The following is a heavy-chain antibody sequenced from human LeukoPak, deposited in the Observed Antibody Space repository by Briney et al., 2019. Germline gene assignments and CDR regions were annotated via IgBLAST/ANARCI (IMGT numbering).Heavy chain of an antibody. Sequence: SETLSLTCTVSGYSISSGYYWGWIRQPPGKGLEWIGSIYHSGSTYYNPSLKIRVTISVDTSKNQFSLKLSSVTAADTAVYYCARGLAYCGGDCYSWGQGTLVTVSS. D-gene: IGHD2-21*01. CDR1: GYSISSGYY. CDR3: ARGLAYCGGDCYS. V-gene: IGHV4-38-2*02. CDR2: IYHSGST. J-gene: IGHJ5*02.